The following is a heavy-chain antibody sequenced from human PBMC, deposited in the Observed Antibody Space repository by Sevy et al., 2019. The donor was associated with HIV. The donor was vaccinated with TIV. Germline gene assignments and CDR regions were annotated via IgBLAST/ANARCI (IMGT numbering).Heavy chain of an antibody. Sequence: GGSLRLSCAASGFTFSNAWMSWVRQAPGKGLEWVGRIKSKTEGATRDFAATVKGRLLISRDDSRNPVYLQMNSLKTEDSAVYYCTAGVGASDFDYWGQGTLVTVSS. J-gene: IGHJ4*02. CDR1: GFTFSNAW. CDR2: IKSKTEGATR. V-gene: IGHV3-15*01. CDR3: TAGVGASDFDY. D-gene: IGHD1-26*01.